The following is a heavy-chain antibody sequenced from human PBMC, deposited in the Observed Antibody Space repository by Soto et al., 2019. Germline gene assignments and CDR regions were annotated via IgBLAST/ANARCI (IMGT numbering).Heavy chain of an antibody. CDR3: ARDPGPAVAVD. CDR2: IYHSGST. D-gene: IGHD6-19*01. V-gene: IGHV4-4*02. Sequence: SETRSLTCAVSGGSIGSSSWCSWVRQPPGKGLEWIGEIYHSGSTNYNPSLKSRVSISVDTSKNQFSLQISSVTAADTAIYYCARDPGPAVAVDWGAGNVVTVSS. J-gene: IGHJ4*02. CDR1: GGSIGSSSW.